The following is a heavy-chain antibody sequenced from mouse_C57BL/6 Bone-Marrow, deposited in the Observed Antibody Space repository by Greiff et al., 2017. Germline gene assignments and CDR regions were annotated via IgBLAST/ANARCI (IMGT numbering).Heavy chain of an antibody. Sequence: EVMLVESGGGLVKPGGSLKLSCAASGFTFSSYTMSWVRQTPVKRLEWVATISGGGGNTDYPDNVKGRFTISRDNAKNTLYLPVSSLRSEDTALYYCARQPLYYAMDYWGQGTSVTVSS. J-gene: IGHJ4*01. CDR3: ARQPLYYAMDY. CDR1: GFTFSSYT. V-gene: IGHV5-9*01. CDR2: ISGGGGNT.